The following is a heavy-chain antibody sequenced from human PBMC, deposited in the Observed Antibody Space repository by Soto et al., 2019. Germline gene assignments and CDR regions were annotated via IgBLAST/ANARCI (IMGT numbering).Heavy chain of an antibody. J-gene: IGHJ6*02. Sequence: ASVKVSCKASGYTFTGYYMHWVRQAPGQGLEWMGWINPNSGGTNYAQKFQGWVTMTRDTSISTAYMELSRLRSDDTAVYYCVRARWEGVVPAAMPPYYYYGMDVWGQGTTVTVSS. CDR2: INPNSGGT. D-gene: IGHD2-2*01. V-gene: IGHV1-2*04. CDR1: GYTFTGYY. CDR3: VRARWEGVVPAAMPPYYYYGMDV.